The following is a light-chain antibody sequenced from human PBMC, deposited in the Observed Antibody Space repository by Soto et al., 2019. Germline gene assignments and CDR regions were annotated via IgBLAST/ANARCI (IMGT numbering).Light chain of an antibody. V-gene: IGLV2-14*01. J-gene: IGLJ1*01. Sequence: QLVLTQPASVSGSPGQSITISCSGTNSDVGGSNYVSWYQQYPGKAPKLMIYDVSNRPSGVSNRFSGSKSGNTASLTISGLQAEDEADYYCSSYISSSTPHVFGTGTKLTVL. CDR2: DVS. CDR1: NSDVGGSNY. CDR3: SSYISSSTPHV.